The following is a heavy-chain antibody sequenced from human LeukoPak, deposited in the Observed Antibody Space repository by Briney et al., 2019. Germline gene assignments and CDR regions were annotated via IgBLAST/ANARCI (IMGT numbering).Heavy chain of an antibody. CDR2: IYSGGGT. D-gene: IGHD6-6*01. CDR3: ARLGGKQLVLYYQYYMDV. Sequence: GGSLRLSCAASEFTVSSNYMSWVRQAPGKGLEWVSIIYSGGGTYYTDSVKGRFTISRDNSKNTLYLQMNSLRVEDTAVYYCARLGGKQLVLYYQYYMDVWGKGTTVTVSS. CDR1: EFTVSSNY. J-gene: IGHJ6*03. V-gene: IGHV3-66*02.